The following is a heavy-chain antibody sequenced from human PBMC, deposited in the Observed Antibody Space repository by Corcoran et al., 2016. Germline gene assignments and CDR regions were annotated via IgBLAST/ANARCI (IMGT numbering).Heavy chain of an antibody. CDR1: GFTFSSYS. CDR3: RTLCCSGGSCCSDGMDV. J-gene: IGHJ6*02. Sequence: EVQLVESGGGLVKPGGSLRLSCAASGFTFSSYSMNWVRQAPGKGLEWVSSISSSSSYIYYADSVKGRFTIARDNAKNSLYLQMNSLRAEDTAGYYCRTLCCSGGSCCSDGMDVWGQGTTVTVSS. CDR2: ISSSSSYI. D-gene: IGHD2-15*01. V-gene: IGHV3-21*01.